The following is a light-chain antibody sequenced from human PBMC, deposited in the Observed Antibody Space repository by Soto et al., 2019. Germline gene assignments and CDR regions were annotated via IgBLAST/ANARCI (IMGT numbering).Light chain of an antibody. CDR3: QQYYSTPHT. V-gene: IGKV4-1*01. CDR1: QSVLYSSNNKNY. CDR2: WAS. Sequence: DIVMTQSPDSLAVSLGERATINCKSSQSVLYSSNNKNYLAWYQQKPGQPPKLLIYWASTRESGVPDRFSGSGSGTDFTLTISSLQAEDVAVYYCQQYYSTPHTFGGGPQGGYQ. J-gene: IGKJ4*01.